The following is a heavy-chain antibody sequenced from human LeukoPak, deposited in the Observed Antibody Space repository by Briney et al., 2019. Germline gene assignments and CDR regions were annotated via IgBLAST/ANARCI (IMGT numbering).Heavy chain of an antibody. J-gene: IGHJ4*01. D-gene: IGHD3-22*01. Sequence: SETLSLTCTVSGGSISSYYWSWIRQPAGKGLEWIGSIYYSGSTYYNPSLKSRVTISVDTSKNQFSLKLSSVTAADTAVHYCARSPRYYDSSGYYILFDYWGQENRVTVSS. CDR3: ARSPRYYDSSGYYILFDY. CDR2: IYYSGST. V-gene: IGHV4-4*07. CDR1: GGSISSYY.